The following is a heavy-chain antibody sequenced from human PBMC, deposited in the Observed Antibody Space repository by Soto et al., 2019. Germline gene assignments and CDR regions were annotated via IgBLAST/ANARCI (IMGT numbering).Heavy chain of an antibody. CDR1: GFTVSSNY. V-gene: IGHV3-66*01. CDR3: ASGEYGGFDY. Sequence: EAQLVESGGGLVQPGGPLRLSCAASGFTVSSNYMSWVRQAPGKGLEWVSVIYSGGSTYYADSVKGKFSISRDNSKNTLYLQMNSLRAEDTAVYYCASGEYGGFDYWGQGTLVTVSS. CDR2: IYSGGST. D-gene: IGHD4-17*01. J-gene: IGHJ4*02.